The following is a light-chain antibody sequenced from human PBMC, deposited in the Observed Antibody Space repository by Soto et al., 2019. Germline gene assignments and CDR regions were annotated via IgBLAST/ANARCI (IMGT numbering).Light chain of an antibody. Sequence: QSVLTQPPSASGTPGQRVSISCSGSSSNVGSNYVYWYQHLPGTAPKLLIYRINQRPSGVPDRISGSKSGTSASLAISGLRSEDEADYYCAAWDDSLSGVVFGGGTKLTVL. J-gene: IGLJ2*01. CDR3: AAWDDSLSGVV. CDR2: RIN. V-gene: IGLV1-47*01. CDR1: SSNVGSNY.